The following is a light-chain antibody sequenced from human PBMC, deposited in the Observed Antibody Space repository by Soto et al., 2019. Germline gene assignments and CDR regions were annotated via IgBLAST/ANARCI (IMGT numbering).Light chain of an antibody. J-gene: IGLJ1*01. V-gene: IGLV1-51*01. Sequence: LTQPHSVSESPGKTVTISCTRSSGSIASNYVQWYQQLPRTAPKLLIYDNYKRPSGIPDRFSGSKSGSSATLAITALQTGDEADYYCGTWDSSPSGEVFGTGTKVTVL. CDR3: GTWDSSPSGEV. CDR1: SGSIASNY. CDR2: DNY.